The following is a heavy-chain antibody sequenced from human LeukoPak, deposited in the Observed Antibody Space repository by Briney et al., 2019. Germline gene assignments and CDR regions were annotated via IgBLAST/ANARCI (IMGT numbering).Heavy chain of an antibody. D-gene: IGHD3-22*01. CDR1: GYTFSSYG. CDR3: ARDRGNPLYYYDSSGSSLDY. J-gene: IGHJ4*02. Sequence: ASVKVSCKASGYTFSSYGISWVRQAPGQGLERMGWINPNSGGTNYAQKIQGRVTMTTDTSSNTAYMELRSLRSDDTAVYYCARDRGNPLYYYDSSGSSLDYWGQGTLVTVSS. V-gene: IGHV1-18*01. CDR2: INPNSGGT.